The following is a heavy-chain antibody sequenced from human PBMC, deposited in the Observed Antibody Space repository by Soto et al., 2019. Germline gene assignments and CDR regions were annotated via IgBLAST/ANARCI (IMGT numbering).Heavy chain of an antibody. CDR2: ISYDGSNK. Sequence: GGSLRLSCAASGFTFSSYGMHWVRQAPGKGLEWVAVISYDGSNKYYADSVKGRFTISRDNSKNTLYLQMNSLRAEDTAVYYCAKEKPHYYDFWSGTDYWGQGTLVTVSS. CDR1: GFTFSSYG. J-gene: IGHJ4*02. D-gene: IGHD3-3*01. V-gene: IGHV3-30*18. CDR3: AKEKPHYYDFWSGTDY.